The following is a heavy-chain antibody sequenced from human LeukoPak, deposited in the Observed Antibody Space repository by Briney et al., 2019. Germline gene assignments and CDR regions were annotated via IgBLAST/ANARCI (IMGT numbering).Heavy chain of an antibody. J-gene: IGHJ4*02. Sequence: ASVKVSCKASGYTFTSNYMHWVRQAPGQGLEWMGIINPSGGSTSYAQKFQGRVTMTRDMSTSTVYMELSSLRSEDTAVYYCARDRPLRDGYNPLDYWGQGTLVTVSS. CDR3: ARDRPLRDGYNPLDY. D-gene: IGHD5-24*01. CDR2: INPSGGST. V-gene: IGHV1-46*01. CDR1: GYTFTSNY.